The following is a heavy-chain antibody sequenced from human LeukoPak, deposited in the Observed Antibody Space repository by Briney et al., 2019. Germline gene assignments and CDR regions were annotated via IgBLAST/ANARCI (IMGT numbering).Heavy chain of an antibody. D-gene: IGHD3-22*01. CDR2: ISSSSSTI. CDR1: GFTFSSYS. J-gene: IGHJ4*02. CDR3: AKEHSSGSLYYFDY. Sequence: PGGSLRLSCSASGFTFSSYSMNWVRQAPGKGLEWVSYISSSSSTIYYADSVKGRFTISRDNAKNSLYLQMNSLRAEDTAVYYCAKEHSSGSLYYFDYWGQGTLVTVSS. V-gene: IGHV3-48*04.